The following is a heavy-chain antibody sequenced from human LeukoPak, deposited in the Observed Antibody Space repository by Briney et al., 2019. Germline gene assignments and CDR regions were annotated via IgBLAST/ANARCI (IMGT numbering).Heavy chain of an antibody. CDR1: GYTFTSYG. V-gene: IGHV1-18*01. J-gene: IGHJ3*02. D-gene: IGHD3-10*01. CDR3: ATPYYYGSGSSHAFDI. CDR2: ISAYNGNT. Sequence: ASVKVSCKASGYTFTSYGISWVRQAPGQGLEWMGWISAYNGNTNYAQKLQGRVTMTTDTSTSTAYMELRSLRSEDTAVYYCATPYYYGSGSSHAFDIWGQGTMVTVSS.